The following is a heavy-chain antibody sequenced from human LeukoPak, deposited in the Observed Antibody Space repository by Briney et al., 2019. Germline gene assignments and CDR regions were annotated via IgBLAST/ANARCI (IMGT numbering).Heavy chain of an antibody. J-gene: IGHJ4*02. Sequence: SDTLSLTCAVSGYSISSSNWWGWIRPPPGKGLEWIGYIHYSGSTDYNPSLKCRVTMSVDTSKNQFSLKLSSVTAVDTAVYYCALYCSADNCGYFDYWGQGTLVTVSS. CDR3: ALYCSADNCGYFDY. CDR1: GYSISSSNW. V-gene: IGHV4-28*01. CDR2: IHYSGST. D-gene: IGHD2-15*01.